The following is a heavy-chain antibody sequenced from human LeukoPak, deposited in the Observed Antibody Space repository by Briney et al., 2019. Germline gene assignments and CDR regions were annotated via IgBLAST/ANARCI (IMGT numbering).Heavy chain of an antibody. J-gene: IGHJ4*02. D-gene: IGHD6-13*01. CDR1: GGSVSSGSYY. V-gene: IGHV4-61*01. CDR3: ARNKESNSWYPVFDY. CDR2: IYNSGST. Sequence: PSETLSLTCTVSGGSVSSGSYYWSWIRQPPGKGLEWIGYIYNSGSTNYNPSLKSRVTISVDKSNNQFSLKLSSVTAADTAVYYCARNKESNSWYPVFDYWGQGTLVTVSS.